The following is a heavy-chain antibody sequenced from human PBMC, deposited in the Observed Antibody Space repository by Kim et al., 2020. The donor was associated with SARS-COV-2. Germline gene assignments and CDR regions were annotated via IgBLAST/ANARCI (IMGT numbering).Heavy chain of an antibody. Sequence: PSLRSRVTISEHTSKNQFSLKLGSVTAADTAVYYCARGYCSSGSCYFIDYWGQGTLVTVSS. D-gene: IGHD2-15*01. V-gene: IGHV4-39*02. J-gene: IGHJ4*02. CDR3: ARGYCSSGSCYFIDY.